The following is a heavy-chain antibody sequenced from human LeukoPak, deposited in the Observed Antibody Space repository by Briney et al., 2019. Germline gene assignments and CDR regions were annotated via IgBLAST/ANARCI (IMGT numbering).Heavy chain of an antibody. Sequence: SGPTLVTPTQTLTLTCTFSGFSLSTSAVGVGWIRQPPGKALEWLALRHRDEATRHITSLKSRLTITKDTSRNQVVLTMTNMDPVYTAKYYCAHATLVYDCSGYYMGWFDPWGEGTLVTVSS. CDR1: GFSLSTSAVG. CDR3: AHATLVYDCSGYYMGWFDP. V-gene: IGHV2-5*02. CDR2: RHRDEAT. J-gene: IGHJ5*02. D-gene: IGHD3-22*01.